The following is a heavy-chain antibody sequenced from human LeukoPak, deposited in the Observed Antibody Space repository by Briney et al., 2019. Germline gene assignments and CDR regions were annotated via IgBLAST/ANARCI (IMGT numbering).Heavy chain of an antibody. CDR2: IRSKAYGGTT. CDR3: TRAVQGYSCGYYYYYYGMDV. D-gene: IGHD5-18*01. V-gene: IGHV3-49*04. CDR1: GFTFGDYA. J-gene: IGHJ6*02. Sequence: GGSLRLSCTASGFTFGDYAMSWVRQAPGKGLEWVGFIRSKAYGGTTEYAASVKGRFTISRDDSESIAYLQMNSLKTEDTAVYYCTRAVQGYSCGYYYYYYGMDVWGQGTTATVSS.